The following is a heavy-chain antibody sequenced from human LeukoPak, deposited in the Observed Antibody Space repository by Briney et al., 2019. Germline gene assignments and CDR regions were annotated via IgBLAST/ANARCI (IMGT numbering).Heavy chain of an antibody. CDR3: ATYRQVLLLFES. Sequence: GGSLRLSCAASGFTFDDYGMSWVRQAPGKGLEWVSGINWNGGSTGYADSVKGRFTISRDNAKNSLYLQMNSLRAEDTAIYYCATYRQVLLLFESWGQGTLVTVSS. CDR2: INWNGGST. J-gene: IGHJ4*02. V-gene: IGHV3-20*04. CDR1: GFTFDDYG. D-gene: IGHD2-8*02.